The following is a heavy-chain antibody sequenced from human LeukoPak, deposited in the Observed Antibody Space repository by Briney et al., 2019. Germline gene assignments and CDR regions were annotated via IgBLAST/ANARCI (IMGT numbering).Heavy chain of an antibody. CDR3: ARGGGGDYFDY. D-gene: IGHD2-21*01. Sequence: ASVKVSCKASGYTFTSYGISWVRQAPGQGLEWMGWISAYSANANYVQKPRGRVTMTTDTSTSTAYMELRSLRSDDTAVYYCARGGGGDYFDYWGQGTLVTVSS. CDR1: GYTFTSYG. J-gene: IGHJ4*02. V-gene: IGHV1-18*01. CDR2: ISAYSANA.